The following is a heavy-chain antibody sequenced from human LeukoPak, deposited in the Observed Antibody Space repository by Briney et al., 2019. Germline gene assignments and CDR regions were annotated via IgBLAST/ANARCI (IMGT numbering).Heavy chain of an antibody. CDR2: ISYDGSNK. CDR3: AKGTMVRGVFDY. Sequence: GGSLRLSCAASGFTFSSYGMHWVRQAPGKGLEWVAVISYDGSNKYYADSVKGRFTISRDNSKNTLYLQMNSLRAEDTAVYYCAKGTMVRGVFDYWGQGTLVTVSS. J-gene: IGHJ4*02. CDR1: GFTFSSYG. V-gene: IGHV3-30*18. D-gene: IGHD3-10*01.